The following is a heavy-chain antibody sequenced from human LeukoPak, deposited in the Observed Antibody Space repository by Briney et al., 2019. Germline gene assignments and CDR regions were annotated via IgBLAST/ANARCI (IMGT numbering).Heavy chain of an antibody. Sequence: ASVKVSCKASGYTFTSYDINWVRQATGQGLEWMGWMNPNSGNTGYAQKFQGRVTMTRDTATSTVYMELSSLRSEDTAVYYCARDPGPPQASGSYIDYWGQGTLVTVSS. J-gene: IGHJ4*02. CDR3: ARDPGPPQASGSYIDY. V-gene: IGHV1-8*01. CDR1: GYTFTSYD. CDR2: MNPNSGNT. D-gene: IGHD1-26*01.